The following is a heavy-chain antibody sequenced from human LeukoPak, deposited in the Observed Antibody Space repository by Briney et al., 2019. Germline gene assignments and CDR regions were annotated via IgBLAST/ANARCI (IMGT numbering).Heavy chain of an antibody. CDR2: ISWDGGCT. Sequence: GSLRLSCAASGFTFDDYAMHWVRQAPGKGLEWVSLISWDGGCTYYADSVKGRFTISRDNSKNSLYLQMNSLRAEDTALYYCAKDIGSRNDYWGQGTLVTVSS. CDR3: AKDIGSRNDY. J-gene: IGHJ4*02. V-gene: IGHV3-43D*03. D-gene: IGHD1-14*01. CDR1: GFTFDDYA.